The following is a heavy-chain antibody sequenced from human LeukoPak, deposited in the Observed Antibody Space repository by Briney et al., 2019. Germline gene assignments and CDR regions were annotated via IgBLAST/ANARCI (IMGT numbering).Heavy chain of an antibody. D-gene: IGHD5-18*01. V-gene: IGHV3-21*01. CDR3: ARGSYSYGPIYYSYYMDV. J-gene: IGHJ6*03. CDR2: ISSSSSYI. CDR1: GFTFSSYS. Sequence: GGSLRLSCAASGFTFSSYSMNWVRQAPGKGLEWVSSISSSSSYIYYADSVKGRFTISRDNAKNSLYLQMNSLRAEDTAVYYCARGSYSYGPIYYSYYMDVWGKGTTVTVSS.